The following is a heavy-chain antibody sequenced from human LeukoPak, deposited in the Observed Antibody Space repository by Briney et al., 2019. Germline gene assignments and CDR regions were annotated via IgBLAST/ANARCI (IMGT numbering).Heavy chain of an antibody. J-gene: IGHJ4*02. Sequence: ASGPALVKPTQTVTLTCTFSGFSLSTSGMCMSWIRQPPGKALEWLARIDWDDDKYYRTSLKTRLTISKDTSKNQVVLTMTNMDPVDTATYYCARIGPSSSGHYYFDFWGQGTLVTVSS. D-gene: IGHD3-22*01. CDR1: GFSLSTSGMC. CDR2: IDWDDDK. CDR3: ARIGPSSSGHYYFDF. V-gene: IGHV2-70*11.